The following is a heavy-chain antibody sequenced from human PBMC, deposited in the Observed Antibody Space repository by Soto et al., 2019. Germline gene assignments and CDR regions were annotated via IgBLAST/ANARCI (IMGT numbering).Heavy chain of an antibody. CDR3: ARVFGDSGFDVGGTPIDY. J-gene: IGHJ4*02. Sequence: QVQLVQSGAEVKKPGSSVKVSCKASATSFSSFVISWVRQAPGQGLGWMGGIVPLLGSATYAQKFQGRVTITADESTSTAYMEMSSLRSEDTATYYCARVFGDSGFDVGGTPIDYWGQGTLVIVSS. V-gene: IGHV1-69*01. CDR1: ATSFSSFV. D-gene: IGHD5-12*01. CDR2: IVPLLGSA.